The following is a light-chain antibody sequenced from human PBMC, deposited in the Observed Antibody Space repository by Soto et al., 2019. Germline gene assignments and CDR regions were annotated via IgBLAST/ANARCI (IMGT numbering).Light chain of an antibody. Sequence: QSVLTQPASVSGSPGQSITISCTGTSSDVGAYNYVSWFQQHPGKAPKLMIFDVSSRPSGVSDRFSGSKSGNTASLTISGLQAEDEADYYCHSYTSSNTYVFGTGTKVT. CDR1: SSDVGAYNY. CDR3: HSYTSSNTYV. V-gene: IGLV2-14*03. CDR2: DVS. J-gene: IGLJ1*01.